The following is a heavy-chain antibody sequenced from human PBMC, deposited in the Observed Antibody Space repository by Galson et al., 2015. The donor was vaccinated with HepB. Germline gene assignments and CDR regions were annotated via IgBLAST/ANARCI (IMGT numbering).Heavy chain of an antibody. J-gene: IGHJ4*02. CDR2: ISGYAEKI. CDR1: GFAFGSHT. D-gene: IGHD3-3*01. Sequence: SLRLSCAASGFAFGSHTMIWVRQAPGRGLECVSAISGYAEKIYYAESLKGRFTISRDNSKSTVYLQISGLRVDDTAVYYCVKDSHYDFWQGSLFELWGQGTPVTVAS. V-gene: IGHV3-23*01. CDR3: VKDSHYDFWQGSLFEL.